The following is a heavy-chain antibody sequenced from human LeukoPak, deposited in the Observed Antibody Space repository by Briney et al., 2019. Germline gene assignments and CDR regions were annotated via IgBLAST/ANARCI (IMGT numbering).Heavy chain of an antibody. J-gene: IGHJ4*02. CDR2: IFYNEGT. CDR3: ARGQTITAIAARRRPFDY. D-gene: IGHD6-6*01. Sequence: PSETLSLTCTVSSGSFRTYYWSWIRQPPGKGLEWIGYIFYNEGTSYNPSLKSRVTISVDTSKNQFSLKLSSVTAADTAVYYCARGQTITAIAARRRPFDYWGQGTLVTVSS. V-gene: IGHV4-59*12. CDR1: SGSFRTYY.